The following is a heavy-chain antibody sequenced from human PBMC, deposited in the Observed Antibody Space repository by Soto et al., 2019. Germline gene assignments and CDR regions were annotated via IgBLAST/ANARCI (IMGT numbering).Heavy chain of an antibody. Sequence: PSETLSLTCTVSGGSISSYYWSWIRQPPGKGLEWIGYIYYSGSTNYNPSLKSRVTISVDTSKNQFSLKLSSVTAADTAVYYCASTQYYGSGSYYKWAYYYYGMDVWGQGTTVTVS. CDR2: IYYSGST. CDR3: ASTQYYGSGSYYKWAYYYYGMDV. CDR1: GGSISSYY. J-gene: IGHJ6*02. V-gene: IGHV4-59*01. D-gene: IGHD3-10*01.